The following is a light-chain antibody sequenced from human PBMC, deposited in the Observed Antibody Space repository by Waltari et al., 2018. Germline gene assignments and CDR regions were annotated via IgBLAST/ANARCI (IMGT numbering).Light chain of an antibody. J-gene: IGKJ2*01. CDR2: AAS. CDR1: QNIANY. CDR3: QQSSASPYT. Sequence: DIQMTQSPSFLSASVGDRVIITCRASQNIANYLNWYPQKPGTAPKLLIFAASKLQTGVPSRFSGSGSGRDFTLTISGLQVEDFAIFYCQQSSASPYTFGQGTKLEIK. V-gene: IGKV1-39*01.